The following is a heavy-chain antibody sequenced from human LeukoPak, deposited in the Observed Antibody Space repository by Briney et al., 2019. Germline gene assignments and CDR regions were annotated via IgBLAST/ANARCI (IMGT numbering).Heavy chain of an antibody. Sequence: GASVKVSCKASVYTFTSYGISWVRQAPGQGLEWMGWISAYNGNTNYAQKLQGRVTMTTDTSTSTAYMELRSLRSDDTAVYYCARNLLGYCSSTSCYGAFDIWGQGTMVTVSS. V-gene: IGHV1-18*01. CDR2: ISAYNGNT. CDR1: VYTFTSYG. J-gene: IGHJ3*02. D-gene: IGHD2-2*01. CDR3: ARNLLGYCSSTSCYGAFDI.